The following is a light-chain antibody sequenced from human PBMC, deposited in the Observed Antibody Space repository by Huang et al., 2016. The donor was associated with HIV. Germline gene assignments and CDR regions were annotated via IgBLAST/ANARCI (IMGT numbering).Light chain of an antibody. J-gene: IGKJ3*01. V-gene: IGKV2-30*01. CDR3: MQATHRPFT. CDR1: QRLVYRDGNTY. Sequence: DVVMTQSPLSLPVTLGQPASISCRSSQRLVYRDGNTYLNWFQQRPGQSPRSLIYKVSNRDSGVPDRFSGGGSGTDFTLKISRVEAEDVGVYYCMQATHRPFTFGPGTKVDFK. CDR2: KVS.